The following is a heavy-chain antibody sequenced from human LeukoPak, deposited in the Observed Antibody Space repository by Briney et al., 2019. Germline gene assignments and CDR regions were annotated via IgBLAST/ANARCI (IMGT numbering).Heavy chain of an antibody. CDR2: ISSSGSTI. CDR3: AELGITMIGGV. V-gene: IGHV3-48*04. D-gene: IGHD3-10*02. CDR1: GFTFSSYS. J-gene: IGHJ6*04. Sequence: GGSLRLSCAASGFTFSSYSKNWVGQAPGRGLEWVSYISSSGSTIYYADSVKGRFTISRDNAKNSLYLQMNSLRAEDTAVYYCAELGITMIGGVWGKGTMVTISS.